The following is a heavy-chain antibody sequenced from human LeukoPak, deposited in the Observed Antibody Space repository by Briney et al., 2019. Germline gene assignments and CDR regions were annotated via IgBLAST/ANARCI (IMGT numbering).Heavy chain of an antibody. CDR3: AREYTSSSRWNWFDP. Sequence: SETLSLTCAVYGGSFSSYYWSWIRQPPGKGLEWIGEINHSGSTNYNPSLKSRVTISVDTSKNQFSLKLSSVTAADTAVYYCAREYTSSSRWNWFDPWGQGTLVTVSS. CDR1: GGSFSSYY. CDR2: INHSGST. D-gene: IGHD6-6*01. V-gene: IGHV4-34*01. J-gene: IGHJ5*02.